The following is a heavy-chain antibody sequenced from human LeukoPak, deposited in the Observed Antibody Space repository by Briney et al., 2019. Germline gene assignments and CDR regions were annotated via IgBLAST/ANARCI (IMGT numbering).Heavy chain of an antibody. Sequence: SETLSLTCTVSGGSISSSSYYWGWIRQPPGKGLEWIGSIYYSGSTNYNPSLKSRVTMSVDTSKNQFSLKLRSVTAADTAVYYCARDRYYYDSSGYYVFDYWGQGTLVTVSS. CDR3: ARDRYYYDSSGYYVFDY. D-gene: IGHD3-22*01. V-gene: IGHV4-39*07. CDR2: IYYSGST. CDR1: GGSISSSSYY. J-gene: IGHJ4*02.